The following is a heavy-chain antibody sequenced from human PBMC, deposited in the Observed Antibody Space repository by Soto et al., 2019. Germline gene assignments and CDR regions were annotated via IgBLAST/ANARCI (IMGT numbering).Heavy chain of an antibody. CDR1: GFTFSSCA. CDR2: VSHDGSLY. Sequence: QVQLVESGGGVVQPGRSLRLSCAASGFTFSSCAMHWVRQVPGKGLEWLAVVSHDGSLYPYADSVKGRFSISRDNSRKTLYLQMNSLRPEDTVVYYCVKDRSDTWSFDYWGQGTLVTVSS. D-gene: IGHD2-8*02. CDR3: VKDRSDTWSFDY. J-gene: IGHJ4*02. V-gene: IGHV3-30*18.